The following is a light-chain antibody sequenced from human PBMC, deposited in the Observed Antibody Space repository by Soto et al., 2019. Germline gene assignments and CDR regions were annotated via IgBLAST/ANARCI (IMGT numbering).Light chain of an antibody. CDR3: SSYTTARTYV. V-gene: IGLV2-14*01. CDR2: EVT. CDR1: SSDVGGYDY. J-gene: IGLJ1*01. Sequence: LTQPASVSGSPGQSITISCTGTSSDVGGYDYVSWYQQHPDKAPKFMIYEVTNRPSGVSHRFSGSKSGNTASLTISGLQAEDEADYYCSSYTTARTYVFGAGTKGTLL.